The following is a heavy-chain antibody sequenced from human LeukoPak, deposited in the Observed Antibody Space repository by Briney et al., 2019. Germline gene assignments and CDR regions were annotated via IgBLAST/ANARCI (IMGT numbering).Heavy chain of an antibody. J-gene: IGHJ4*02. CDR2: INHSGST. V-gene: IGHV4-34*01. CDR1: GGSFSGYY. Sequence: PSETLSLTCAVYGGSFSGYYWSWIRQPPGKGLEWIGEINHSGSTNYNPSLKSRVTISVDTSKNQFSLKLSSVTAADTAVYYCASHQGYSSGWYFWGYFDYWGQGTLVTVSS. CDR3: ASHQGYSSGWYFWGYFDY. D-gene: IGHD6-19*01.